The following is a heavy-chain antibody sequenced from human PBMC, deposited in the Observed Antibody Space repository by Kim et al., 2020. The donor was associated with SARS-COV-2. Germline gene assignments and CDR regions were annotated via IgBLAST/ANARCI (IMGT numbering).Heavy chain of an antibody. D-gene: IGHD2-21*02. J-gene: IGHJ5*02. CDR3: AVVTAILGWFDP. Sequence: SETLSLTCTVSGGSISSSSYYWGWIRQPPGKGLEWIGSIYYSGSTYYNPSLKSRVTISVDTSKNQFSLKLSSVTAADTAVYYCAVVTAILGWFDPWGQGTLVTVSS. CDR1: GGSISSSSYY. V-gene: IGHV4-39*01. CDR2: IYYSGST.